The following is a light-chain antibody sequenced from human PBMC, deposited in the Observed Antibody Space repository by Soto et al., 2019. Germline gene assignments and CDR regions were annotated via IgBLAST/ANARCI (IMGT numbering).Light chain of an antibody. Sequence: EIVLTQSPGTLSLSPGEGATLSCRASQSVSRNYLAWYQQKPCQAPRLLIYTASRRATGTPDRFSGSGSGTDFTLTISRLEPEDSAVYYCQQYSRAPITFGQGTRLEIK. CDR1: QSVSRNY. CDR2: TAS. CDR3: QQYSRAPIT. J-gene: IGKJ5*01. V-gene: IGKV3-20*01.